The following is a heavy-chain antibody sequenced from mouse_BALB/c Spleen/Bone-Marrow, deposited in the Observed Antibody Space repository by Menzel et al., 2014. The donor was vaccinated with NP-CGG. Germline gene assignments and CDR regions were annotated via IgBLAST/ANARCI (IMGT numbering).Heavy chain of an antibody. D-gene: IGHD1-1*01. CDR2: ILPGNGNT. V-gene: IGHV1-9*01. J-gene: IGHJ2*01. CDR1: GYTFSTYW. CDR3: ARRGSGGFDY. Sequence: QVQLQQSGAELMKPGASVKISCKATGYTFSTYWIEWVKQRPGHGLEWIGEILPGNGNTDYNEKFKGKATFTADTSSNTAYMQLSSLTSEDSAVFYCARRGSGGFDYWGQGTALTVSS.